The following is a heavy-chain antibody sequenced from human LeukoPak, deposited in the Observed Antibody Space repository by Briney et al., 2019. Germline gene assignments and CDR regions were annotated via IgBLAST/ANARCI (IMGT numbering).Heavy chain of an antibody. Sequence: SETLSLTCTVSGGSINSANHYWSWIRQPAGKGLEWIGRIYYRGSTNYNPSLKSRVTISVDTSKNQFSLKLSSVTAADTAVYYCARDKVYYYYYYMDVWGKGTTVTVSS. CDR1: GGSINSANHY. V-gene: IGHV4-61*02. CDR3: ARDKVYYYYYYMDV. J-gene: IGHJ6*03. CDR2: IYYRGST.